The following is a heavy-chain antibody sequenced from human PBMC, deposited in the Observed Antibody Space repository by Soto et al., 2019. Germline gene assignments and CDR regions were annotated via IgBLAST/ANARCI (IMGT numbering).Heavy chain of an antibody. V-gene: IGHV3-48*03. Sequence: GGSLRLSCAASGFTFSSYEMNWVRQAPGKGLEWVSYISSSGSTIYYVDSVKGRFTISRDNAKNSLYLQMNSLRAEDTAVYYCARDCTNGVCYTGYYYYGMDVWGQGTTVTVSS. CDR2: ISSSGSTI. CDR1: GFTFSSYE. CDR3: ARDCTNGVCYTGYYYYGMDV. J-gene: IGHJ6*02. D-gene: IGHD2-8*01.